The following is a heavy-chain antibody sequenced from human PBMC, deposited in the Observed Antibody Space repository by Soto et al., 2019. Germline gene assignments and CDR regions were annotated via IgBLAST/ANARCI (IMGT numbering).Heavy chain of an antibody. CDR2: ISTNNGGT. D-gene: IGHD2-15*01. CDR1: GYLFNTYG. V-gene: IGHV1-18*01. CDR3: IKDDCSGATCYFVL. J-gene: IGHJ4*02. Sequence: ASVKVSCKTSGYLFNTYGIAWVRQAPGQGLEWMGWISTNNGGTKYAQKLQDRVTLTADTFTTTAYMELRSLRSDDTAVYYCIKDDCSGATCYFVLWGRGTLVTVS.